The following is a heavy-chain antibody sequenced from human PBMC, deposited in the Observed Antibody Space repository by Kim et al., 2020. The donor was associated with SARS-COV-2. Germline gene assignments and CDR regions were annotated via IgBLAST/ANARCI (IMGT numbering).Heavy chain of an antibody. D-gene: IGHD3-22*01. CDR2: IIPIFGTA. CDR3: AREGGYYDSSGHTSHFDY. CDR1: GGTFSSYA. Sequence: SVKVSCKASGGTFSSYAISWVRQAPGQGLEWMGGIIPIFGTANYAQKFQGRVTITADESTSTAYMELSSLRSEDTAVYYCAREGGYYDSSGHTSHFDYWGQGTLLTVSS. V-gene: IGHV1-69*13. J-gene: IGHJ4*02.